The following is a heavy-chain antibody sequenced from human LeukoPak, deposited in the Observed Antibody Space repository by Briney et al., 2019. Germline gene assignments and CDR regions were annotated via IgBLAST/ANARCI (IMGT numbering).Heavy chain of an antibody. CDR3: ARLVAYCSSASCTDF. CDR2: IYYSGST. CDR1: GGSITSYY. D-gene: IGHD2-2*01. V-gene: IGHV4-59*01. J-gene: IGHJ4*02. Sequence: SEXLSLTCTVSGGSITSYYWSWVRQPPGKGLEWIGYIYYSGSTSYNPSLKSRVTISLDTSRNQLSLKLSSVTTADTAVYYCARLVAYCSSASCTDFWGQGTLVTVSS.